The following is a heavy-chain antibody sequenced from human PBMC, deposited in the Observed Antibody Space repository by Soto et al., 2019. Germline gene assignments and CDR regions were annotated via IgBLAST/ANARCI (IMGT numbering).Heavy chain of an antibody. Sequence: PSETLSLTCAVYGGSFSGYYWSWIRQPPGKGLEWIGEINHSGSTNYNPSLKSRVTISVXXXXXXFXLXLXXXTAAXTAVYYCARGRRATRGNYGMDVWGQGTTVTVSS. V-gene: IGHV4-34*01. CDR2: INHSGST. D-gene: IGHD2-2*01. J-gene: IGHJ6*02. CDR1: GGSFSGYY. CDR3: ARGRRATRGNYGMDV.